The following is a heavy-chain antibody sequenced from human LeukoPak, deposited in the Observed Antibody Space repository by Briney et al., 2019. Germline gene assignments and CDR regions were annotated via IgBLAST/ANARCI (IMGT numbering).Heavy chain of an antibody. D-gene: IGHD6-6*01. V-gene: IGHV1-2*02. Sequence: ASVTVSCKTSGYTFTVYYIHWIRQAPGQGLERMGWIAPRNGGTNYAQRFQGRVSMTRDTSISTVYMELRSLISDDTAVYYCARGLLGTSSSVGYFDSWGQRTLVTVSS. CDR3: ARGLLGTSSSVGYFDS. J-gene: IGHJ4*02. CDR1: GYTFTVYY. CDR2: IAPRNGGT.